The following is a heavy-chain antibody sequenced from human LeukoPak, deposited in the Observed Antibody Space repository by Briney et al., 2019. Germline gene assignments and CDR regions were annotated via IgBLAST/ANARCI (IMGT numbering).Heavy chain of an antibody. Sequence: ASVKVSCKASGYTFTSYEINWVRQATGQGLEWMGWINPNSGNTGYAQKFQSRVTMTRNTSISTAYMELSSLRSEDTAVYYCARVIVPNWFDPWGQGTLVTVSS. CDR1: GYTFTSYE. J-gene: IGHJ5*02. CDR2: INPNSGNT. V-gene: IGHV1-8*01. D-gene: IGHD3-22*01. CDR3: ARVIVPNWFDP.